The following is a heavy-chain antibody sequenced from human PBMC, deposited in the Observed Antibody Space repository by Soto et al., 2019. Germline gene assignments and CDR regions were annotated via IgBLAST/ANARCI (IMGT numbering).Heavy chain of an antibody. CDR2: ISWNSGSI. J-gene: IGHJ3*02. D-gene: IGHD2-21*02. Sequence: GGSLRLSCAASGFTFDDYAMHWVRQAPGKGLEWVSGISWNSGSIGYADSVKGRFTISRDNAKNSLYLQMNSLRAEDTALYYCAKVRDHRNGGNSLTGAFDIWGQGTMVTVSS. CDR1: GFTFDDYA. V-gene: IGHV3-9*01. CDR3: AKVRDHRNGGNSLTGAFDI.